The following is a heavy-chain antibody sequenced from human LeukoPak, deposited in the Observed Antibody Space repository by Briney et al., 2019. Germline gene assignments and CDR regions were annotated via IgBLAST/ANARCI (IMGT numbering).Heavy chain of an antibody. Sequence: PGGSLRLSCAASGFTFSNYGMHWVRQAPGKGLEWVAFVRYVESTKFYADSVKGRFTISRDNSKTTLYLQMNSLRAEDTAVYYRAKGNAVPAALGGWGQGTLVTVSS. CDR3: AKGNAVPAALGG. D-gene: IGHD2-2*01. V-gene: IGHV3-30*02. CDR2: VRYVESTK. CDR1: GFTFSNYG. J-gene: IGHJ4*02.